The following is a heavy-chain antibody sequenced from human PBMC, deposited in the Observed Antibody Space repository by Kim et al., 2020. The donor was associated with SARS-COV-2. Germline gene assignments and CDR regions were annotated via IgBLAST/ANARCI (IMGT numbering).Heavy chain of an antibody. CDR2: IYYSGST. D-gene: IGHD4-17*01. J-gene: IGHJ3*02. CDR3: ARDPATTNAFDI. CDR1: GGSISSYY. Sequence: SETLSLTCTVSGGSISSYYWSWIRQPPGKGLEWIGYIYYSGSTNYNPSLKSRVTISVDTSKNQFSLKLSSVTAADTAVYYCARDPATTNAFDIWGQGTMVTVSS. V-gene: IGHV4-59*13.